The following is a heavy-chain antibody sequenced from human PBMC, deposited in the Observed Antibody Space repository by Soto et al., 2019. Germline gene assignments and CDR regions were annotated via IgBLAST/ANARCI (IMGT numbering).Heavy chain of an antibody. CDR2: INPNSGGT. V-gene: IGHV1-2*04. D-gene: IGHD6-19*01. J-gene: IGHJ6*02. CDR1: GYTFTGYY. CDR3: ARELGQWLVCFGMDV. Sequence: QVHLVQSGAEVKKPGASVKVSCKASGYTFTGYYMHWVRQAPGQGLEWMGWINPNSGGTNYAQKFQGWVTMTRDTPISTAYMVLSRLRCDDTAVYFCARELGQWLVCFGMDVWGQGTTGTVSS.